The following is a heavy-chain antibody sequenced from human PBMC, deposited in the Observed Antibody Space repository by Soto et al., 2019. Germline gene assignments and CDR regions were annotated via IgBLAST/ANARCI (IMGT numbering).Heavy chain of an antibody. CDR1: YY. Sequence: YYWIGCRQPLEKGLEWIGEINHSGSTNYNPSLKSRVTISVDTSKNQFSLKLSSVTAADTAVYYCARAVWFVELLSDYSYHYRMDAWCQ. D-gene: IGHD3-10*01. CDR2: INHSGST. CDR3: ARAVWFVELLSDYSYHYRMDA. V-gene: IGHV4-34*01. J-gene: IGHJ6*02.